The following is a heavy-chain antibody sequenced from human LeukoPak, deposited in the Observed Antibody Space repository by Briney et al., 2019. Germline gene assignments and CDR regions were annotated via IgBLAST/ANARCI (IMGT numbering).Heavy chain of an antibody. CDR3: AKDSGRVVDTAMVQFDY. Sequence: GGSLRLSCAASGFTFSSYAMSWVRQAPGKGLEWVSAISGSGGSTYYADSVKGLFTISRDNSKNTLYLQMNSLRAEDTAVYYCAKDSGRVVDTAMVQFDYWGQGTLVTVSS. J-gene: IGHJ4*02. V-gene: IGHV3-23*01. CDR2: ISGSGGST. CDR1: GFTFSSYA. D-gene: IGHD5-18*01.